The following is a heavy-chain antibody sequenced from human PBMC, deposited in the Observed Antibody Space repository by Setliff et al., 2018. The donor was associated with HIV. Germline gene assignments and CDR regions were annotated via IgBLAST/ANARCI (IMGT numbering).Heavy chain of an antibody. CDR2: IYHSGSA. CDR1: SYSISGGYY. D-gene: IGHD1-7*01. Sequence: SLTCGVSSYSISGGYYWGWIRQPPGKGLEWIGSIYHSGSAYYNPSLKSRVTISVDTSKNQFSLKMSSLTAADTAVYYCARHGGITGTTDAFDIWGQGTMVTVSS. CDR3: ARHGGITGTTDAFDI. J-gene: IGHJ3*02. V-gene: IGHV4-38-2*01.